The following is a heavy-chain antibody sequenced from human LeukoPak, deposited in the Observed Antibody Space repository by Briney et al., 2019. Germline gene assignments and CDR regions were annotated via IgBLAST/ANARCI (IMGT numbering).Heavy chain of an antibody. V-gene: IGHV7-4-1*02. CDR2: INTNTGNP. Sequence: ASVKVSCKASGYTFTSYAMHWVRQAPGQGLQWMGWINTNTGNPTYAQGFTGRFVFSLDTSVSTAYLQISSLKAEDTAVYYCARVGCTNGVCYRNDYWGRGTLVTVSS. CDR1: GYTFTSYA. J-gene: IGHJ4*02. D-gene: IGHD2-8*01. CDR3: ARVGCTNGVCYRNDY.